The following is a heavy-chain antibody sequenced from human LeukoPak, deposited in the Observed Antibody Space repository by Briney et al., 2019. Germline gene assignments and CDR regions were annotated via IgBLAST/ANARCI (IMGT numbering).Heavy chain of an antibody. CDR3: ARPAGYSDAFDI. J-gene: IGHJ3*02. CDR1: GFTFSSYA. CDR2: IYSGGST. Sequence: GGSLRLSCAASGFTFSSYAMSWVRQAPGKGLEWVSVIYSGGSTYYADSVKGRFTISRDNSKNTLYLQMNSLRAEDTAVYYCARPAGYSDAFDIWGQGTMVTVSS. D-gene: IGHD2-15*01. V-gene: IGHV3-66*04.